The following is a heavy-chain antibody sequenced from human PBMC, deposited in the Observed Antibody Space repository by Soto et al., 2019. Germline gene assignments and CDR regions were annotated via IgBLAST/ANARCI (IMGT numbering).Heavy chain of an antibody. V-gene: IGHV3-48*02. CDR3: ARDGYCVSTTCYFLPDV. J-gene: IGHJ6*02. D-gene: IGHD2-2*03. Sequence: PGGSLRLSCAASGFTFSYYWMHWVRQAPGQGLVWVAYIHSGSSSIYYADSVKGRFTISRDNAKNSLYLQMNSLRDEDTAVYYCARDGYCVSTTCYFLPDVWGPGTTVTVSS. CDR2: IHSGSSSI. CDR1: GFTFSYYW.